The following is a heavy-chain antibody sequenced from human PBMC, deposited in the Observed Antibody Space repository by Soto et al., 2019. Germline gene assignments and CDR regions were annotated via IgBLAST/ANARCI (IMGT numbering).Heavy chain of an antibody. D-gene: IGHD1-1*01. J-gene: IGHJ5*02. CDR1: GGSISPYY. CDR2: INYSGST. CDR3: ARDGGLVPAGTTGWFDP. V-gene: IGHV4-59*01. Sequence: QVQLQESGPGLVKPSETLSLTCTVSGGSISPYYWSWIRQSPGKGLEWIGYINYSGSTNYNPSLKSRVPRSVDTSKHQFSLKLSSVTAADTAVFYCARDGGLVPAGTTGWFDPWGQGTLVTVSS.